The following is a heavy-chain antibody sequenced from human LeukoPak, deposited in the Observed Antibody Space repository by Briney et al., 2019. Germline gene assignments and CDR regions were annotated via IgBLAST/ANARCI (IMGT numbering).Heavy chain of an antibody. CDR1: GGSISSSSYY. Sequence: SETLSLTCTVSGGSISSSSYYWGWIRQPPGKGLGWIGSIYYSGSTYYNPSLKSRVTISVDTSKNQFSLKLSSVTAADTAVYYCARHGGYDFWSGYYTAWGQGTLVTVSS. CDR2: IYYSGST. V-gene: IGHV4-39*01. D-gene: IGHD3-3*01. CDR3: ARHGGYDFWSGYYTA. J-gene: IGHJ4*02.